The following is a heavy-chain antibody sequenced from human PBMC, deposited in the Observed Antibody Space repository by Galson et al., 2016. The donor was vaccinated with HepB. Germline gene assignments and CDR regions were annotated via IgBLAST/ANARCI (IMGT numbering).Heavy chain of an antibody. CDR2: INHSGST. J-gene: IGHJ4*02. Sequence: SETLSLTCAVYGGSFSGYYWSWIRQPPGKGLEWIGEINHSGSTNYNPSLKSRVTISVDTSKNQFSLKLRSVTAADTAVYYCAGGVGLYYYDNSGYYDYWGQGTLGTVAS. D-gene: IGHD3-22*01. CDR3: AGGVGLYYYDNSGYYDY. CDR1: GGSFSGYY. V-gene: IGHV4-34*01.